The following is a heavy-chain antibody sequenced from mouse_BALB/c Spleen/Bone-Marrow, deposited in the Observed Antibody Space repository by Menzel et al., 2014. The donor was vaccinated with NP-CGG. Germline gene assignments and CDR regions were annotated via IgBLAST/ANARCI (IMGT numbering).Heavy chain of an antibody. D-gene: IGHD1-1*01. V-gene: IGHV1S81*02. CDR2: INPSNGRT. CDR3: ARRYYGSSYLLDY. J-gene: IGHJ2*01. CDR1: GYTFTSYW. Sequence: VQLQQSGAELVKPGASVKLSCKASGYTFTSYWMHWVKQRPGQGLDWIGEINPSNGRTNYNEKFRSKATLTVDKPSSTAYMQLSSLTSEDSAVYYCARRYYGSSYLLDYWGQGTTLTVSS.